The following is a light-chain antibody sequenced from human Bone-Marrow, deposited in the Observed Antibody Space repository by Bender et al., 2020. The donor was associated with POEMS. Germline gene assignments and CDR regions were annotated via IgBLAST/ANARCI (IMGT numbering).Light chain of an antibody. CDR3: QAWDSNTVV. J-gene: IGLJ3*02. Sequence: SYELTQPPSVSVSPGQTASITCSGQKLGDKFASWYQLTPGQSPLLVIYQDVKRPSGIPERFSGSNSGNTATLTIRGTQAMDEADYYCQAWDSNTVVFGGGTKLTVL. V-gene: IGLV3-1*01. CDR2: QDV. CDR1: KLGDKF.